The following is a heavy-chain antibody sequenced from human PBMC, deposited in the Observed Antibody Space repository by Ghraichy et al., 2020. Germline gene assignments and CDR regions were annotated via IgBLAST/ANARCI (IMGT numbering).Heavy chain of an antibody. J-gene: IGHJ4*02. Sequence: VSAISNSGDNTYYADSVKCRFTISRDNSKTTLYLQMNSLRADDTAVYYCAKDLWGDYDCDYWGLGTL. CDR2: ISNSGDNT. V-gene: IGHV3-23*01. D-gene: IGHD4-17*01. CDR3: AKDLWGDYDCDY.